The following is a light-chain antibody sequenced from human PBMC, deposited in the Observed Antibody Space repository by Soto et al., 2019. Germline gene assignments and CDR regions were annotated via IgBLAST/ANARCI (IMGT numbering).Light chain of an antibody. J-gene: IGLJ1*01. Sequence: QAVVTQPASVSGSPGQSITISCTGTISDVGTYNLVSWFQQHPGKAPKLMIFEVTERPSGVSNRFSGSKSGNAASLTISGLQAEDEADYYCCSYAGGGSYVFGTGTKVTVL. CDR1: ISDVGTYNL. CDR3: CSYAGGGSYV. CDR2: EVT. V-gene: IGLV2-23*02.